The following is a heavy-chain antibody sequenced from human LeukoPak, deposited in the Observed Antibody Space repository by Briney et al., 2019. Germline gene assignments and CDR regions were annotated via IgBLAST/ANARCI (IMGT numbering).Heavy chain of an antibody. Sequence: TSETLSLTCTVSGGSISSSSYYWGWIRQPPGKGLEWIGSIYYSGSTYYNPSLKSRVTISVDTSKNQFSLKLSSVTAADTAVYYCARVAERYYYDSSGYYRPLTLFDYWGQGTLVTVSS. CDR1: GGSISSSSYY. CDR2: IYYSGST. CDR3: ARVAERYYYDSSGYYRPLTLFDY. D-gene: IGHD3-22*01. V-gene: IGHV4-39*07. J-gene: IGHJ4*02.